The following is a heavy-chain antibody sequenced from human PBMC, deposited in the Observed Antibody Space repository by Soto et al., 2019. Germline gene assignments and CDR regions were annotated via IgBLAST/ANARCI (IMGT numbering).Heavy chain of an antibody. J-gene: IGHJ5*02. CDR2: ISLYSDGT. Sequence: QVQLVQSGGEVKRPGASVKVSCKTSGYTFSNYGITWVRQAPGQPLEWLGWISLYSDGTNYAQKFQCRVAMTTDASTTTGYMELRSPRSDDTAVYHCARVVPGAEAWFGPWGQGTLVTVSS. V-gene: IGHV1-18*01. D-gene: IGHD2-2*01. CDR1: GYTFSNYG. CDR3: ARVVPGAEAWFGP.